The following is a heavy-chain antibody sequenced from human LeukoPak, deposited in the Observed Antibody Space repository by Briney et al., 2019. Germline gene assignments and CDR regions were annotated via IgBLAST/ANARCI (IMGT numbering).Heavy chain of an antibody. CDR2: ISSSGSTI. CDR1: GFTFSDYY. CDR3: ARVRGVVSSSWSDPRFYYYYYMDV. J-gene: IGHJ6*03. Sequence: GGSLRLSCAASGFTFSDYYMSWIRQAPGKGLEWVSYISSSGSTIYYADSVKGRFTISRDNAKNSLYLQMNSLRGEDTAVYYCARVRGVVSSSWSDPRFYYYYYMDVWGKGTTVTVSS. V-gene: IGHV3-11*04. D-gene: IGHD6-13*01.